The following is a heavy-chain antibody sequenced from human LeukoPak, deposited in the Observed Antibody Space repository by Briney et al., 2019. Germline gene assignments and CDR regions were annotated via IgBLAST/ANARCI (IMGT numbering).Heavy chain of an antibody. D-gene: IGHD3-22*01. J-gene: IGHJ6*02. CDR2: ISSSSSYI. CDR1: GFTFSSYI. CDR3: ARVPVVVITNAPYYGMDV. Sequence: KSGGSLRLSCAASGFTFSSYIMNWVRQAPGKGLEWVSSISSSSSYIYYADSVKGRFTISRDNAKNSLYLQMNSLRAEDTAVYYCARVPVVVITNAPYYGMDVWGQGTTVTVSS. V-gene: IGHV3-21*01.